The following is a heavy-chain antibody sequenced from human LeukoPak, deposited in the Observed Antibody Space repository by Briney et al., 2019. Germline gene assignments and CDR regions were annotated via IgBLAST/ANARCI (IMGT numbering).Heavy chain of an antibody. CDR1: GGSISSYY. CDR2: IYHSGNT. D-gene: IGHD4-17*01. Sequence: PSETLPLTCTVSGGSISSYYWSWIRQTPGKGLEWIGEIYHSGNTVYNPPFKSRVTISVDNSKNQFSLKLTSVTAADTAVYYCARNGDSASVVDWGQGTLVTVSS. J-gene: IGHJ4*02. V-gene: IGHV4-34*01. CDR3: ARNGDSASVVD.